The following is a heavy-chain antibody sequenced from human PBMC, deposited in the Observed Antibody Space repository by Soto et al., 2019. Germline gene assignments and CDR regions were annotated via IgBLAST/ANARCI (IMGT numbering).Heavy chain of an antibody. D-gene: IGHD3-16*01. J-gene: IGHJ4*02. Sequence: GGSLRLSCAASGFKFSNYAMSWVRQAPGKGLEWVSLISATGGGTYYADSVKGRFTISRDNSHNTLYLQVHSLTAEDTAVYYCAKARRAGGNSAFYFDFWGKGAQGTVSS. CDR2: ISATGGGT. V-gene: IGHV3-23*01. CDR3: AKARRAGGNSAFYFDF. CDR1: GFKFSNYA.